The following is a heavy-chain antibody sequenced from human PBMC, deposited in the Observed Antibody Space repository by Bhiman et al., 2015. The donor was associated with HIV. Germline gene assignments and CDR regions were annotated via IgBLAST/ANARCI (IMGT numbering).Heavy chain of an antibody. CDR1: GFTFSSHT. Sequence: QLLESGGGLVQPGGSQRLSCAASGFTFSSHTMNWVRQAPEKGLEWVAGIVGSGGTTYYADSVRGRFTISRDNSQNTVYVEMTTLTPEDTAVYYCARANDYTLAFDIWGRGTMVTVSS. D-gene: IGHD3-16*01. V-gene: IGHV3-23*01. CDR2: IVGSGGTT. J-gene: IGHJ3*02. CDR3: ARANDYTLAFDI.